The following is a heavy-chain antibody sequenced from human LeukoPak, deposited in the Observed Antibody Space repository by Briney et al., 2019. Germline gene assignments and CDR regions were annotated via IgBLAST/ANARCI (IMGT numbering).Heavy chain of an antibody. D-gene: IGHD6-13*01. CDR1: GGSFNNYY. Sequence: SETLSLTCAVYGGSFNNYYWSWFRQPPGKGLEWIGEVNHSGATNYSPSLKSRLTMSVDTSKSQFSLKLSSVTAADTAVYYCARLGIAAAGTDYYYGMDVWGQGTTVTVSS. CDR2: VNHSGAT. V-gene: IGHV4-34*01. J-gene: IGHJ6*02. CDR3: ARLGIAAAGTDYYYGMDV.